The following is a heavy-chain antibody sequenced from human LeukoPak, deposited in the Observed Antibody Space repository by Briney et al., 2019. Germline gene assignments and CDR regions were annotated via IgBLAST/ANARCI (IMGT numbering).Heavy chain of an antibody. V-gene: IGHV3-23*01. D-gene: IGHD5-12*01. CDR3: AKGSYSGYPTYWYFDL. J-gene: IGHJ2*01. CDR1: GFTFSSYA. CDR2: ISGSGGST. Sequence: GGSLRLSCAASGFTFSSYAMSWVRQAPGKGLEWVSAISGSGGSTYYADSVKGRFTISRDNSKNTLYLQMNSLRAEDTAVYYCAKGSYSGYPTYWYFDLWGRGTLVTVSS.